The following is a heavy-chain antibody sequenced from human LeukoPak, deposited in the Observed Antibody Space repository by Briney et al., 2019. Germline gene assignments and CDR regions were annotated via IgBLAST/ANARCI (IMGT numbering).Heavy chain of an antibody. CDR3: ARASYDILTGYYRGDAFDI. D-gene: IGHD3-9*01. J-gene: IGHJ3*02. CDR2: IYHSGST. V-gene: IGHV4-30-2*01. Sequence: SETLSLTCAVSGGSIGSGGYSWSWIRQPPGKGLEWIGYIYHSGSTYYNPSLKSRVTISVDRSKNQFSLKLSSVTAADTAVYYCARASYDILTGYYRGDAFDIWGQGTMVTVSS. CDR1: GGSIGSGGYS.